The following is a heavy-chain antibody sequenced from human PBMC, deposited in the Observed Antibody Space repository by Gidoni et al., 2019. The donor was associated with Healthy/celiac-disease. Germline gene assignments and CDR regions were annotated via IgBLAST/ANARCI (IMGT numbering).Heavy chain of an antibody. Sequence: QVQLQESGPGLVKPSETLSLTCTVSGYSISSGYYWGWIRQPPGKGLEWIGSIYKSGSTYYNPSIKSRVTISVDTSKNQFSLKLSSVTAADTAVYYCARDYGDYVYGMDVWGQGTTVTVSS. CDR3: ARDYGDYVYGMDV. CDR2: IYKSGST. D-gene: IGHD4-17*01. J-gene: IGHJ6*02. CDR1: GYSISSGYY. V-gene: IGHV4-38-2*02.